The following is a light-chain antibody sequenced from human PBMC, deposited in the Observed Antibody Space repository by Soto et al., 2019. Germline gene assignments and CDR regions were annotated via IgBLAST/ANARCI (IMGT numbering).Light chain of an antibody. CDR3: SSFAGGGNPVL. J-gene: IGLJ2*01. Sequence: QSALTQPPSASGSLGQSVTISCTGTSSDVGGYNYVSWHQQHPGKAPKLMIYEVTKRPSGVPDRFSGSKSGNTASLTVSGLQAEDEDDYYCSSFAGGGNPVLFGGGTNLTVL. V-gene: IGLV2-8*01. CDR1: SSDVGGYNY. CDR2: EVT.